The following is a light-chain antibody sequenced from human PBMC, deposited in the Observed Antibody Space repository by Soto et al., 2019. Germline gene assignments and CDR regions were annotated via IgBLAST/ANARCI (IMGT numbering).Light chain of an antibody. V-gene: IGKV3-11*01. CDR3: QRPQISPRT. CDR1: QYINTR. Sequence: LSIHYPPTLSXXPGDXVTVXXRSSQYINTRLAWYQHTPGQAPRLLIYKTSIRAAGIPARFSPSRSETDFTLTISRVQPEDFAIYYCQRPQISPRTFAQLTKVDIK. J-gene: IGKJ1*01. CDR2: KTS.